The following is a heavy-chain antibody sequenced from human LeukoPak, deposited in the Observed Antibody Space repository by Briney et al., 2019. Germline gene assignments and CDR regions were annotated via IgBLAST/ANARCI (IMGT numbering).Heavy chain of an antibody. D-gene: IGHD6-19*01. CDR3: TRRAGTDSNGAFDI. CDR1: GGSISSYY. J-gene: IGHJ3*02. V-gene: IGHV4-59*12. CDR2: IYYSGST. Sequence: SETLSLTCTVSGGSISSYYWSWIRQPPGKGLEWIGYIYYSGSTNYNPSLKSRVTISVDTSKNQFSLKLSSVTAADTAVYYCTRRAGTDSNGAFDIWGQGTMVTVSS.